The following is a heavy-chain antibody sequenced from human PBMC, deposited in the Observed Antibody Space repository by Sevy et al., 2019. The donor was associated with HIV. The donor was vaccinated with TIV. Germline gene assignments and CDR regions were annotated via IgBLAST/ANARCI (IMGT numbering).Heavy chain of an antibody. CDR3: ARGDRIDAFDI. J-gene: IGHJ3*02. CDR2: IYYSGNT. Sequence: SETLSLTCTVSGDSISGYYWSWIRQPPGKGLEWIGHIYYSGNTNYNPSLKSRVTISVDTSKKQFSLNLRSVTAADTAVYYCARGDRIDAFDIWCQGTMVTVSS. CDR1: GDSISGYY. V-gene: IGHV4-59*01.